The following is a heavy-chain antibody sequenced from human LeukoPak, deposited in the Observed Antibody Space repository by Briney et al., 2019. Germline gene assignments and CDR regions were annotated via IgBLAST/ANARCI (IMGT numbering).Heavy chain of an antibody. J-gene: IGHJ4*02. CDR1: GYTFTSYA. Sequence: ASVKVSCKASGYTFTSYAMHWVRQAPGQRLEWMGWINAGNGNTKYSQKFQGRVTITRDTSASTAYMELSSLRSEDTAVYYCARESVGGDYFGYWGQGTLVTVSS. CDR3: ARESVGGDYFGY. D-gene: IGHD2-15*01. CDR2: INAGNGNT. V-gene: IGHV1-3*01.